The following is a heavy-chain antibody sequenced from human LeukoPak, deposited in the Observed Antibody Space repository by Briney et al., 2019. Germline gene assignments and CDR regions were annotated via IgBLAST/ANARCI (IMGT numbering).Heavy chain of an antibody. CDR1: GFSFSTYT. V-gene: IGHV3-23*01. J-gene: IGHJ4*02. CDR3: ARDRPYSSGWYYFDY. Sequence: QPGGSLRLSCAASGFSFSTYTMNWVRQAPGKGLEWVSAINGRGDSTFYADSVKGQFTISRDNSKSTVYLQMNSLRADDTAVYYCARDRPYSSGWYYFDYWGQGTLVTVSS. CDR2: INGRGDST. D-gene: IGHD6-19*01.